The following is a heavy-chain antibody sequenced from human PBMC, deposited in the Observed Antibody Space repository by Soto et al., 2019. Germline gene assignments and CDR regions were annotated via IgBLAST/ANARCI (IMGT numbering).Heavy chain of an antibody. D-gene: IGHD6-13*01. CDR2: ITHSGST. V-gene: IGHV4-34*01. CDR3: ARRNHPLSSSWNAARYDYYYGMDV. J-gene: IGHJ6*02. Sequence: QVQLQQWGAGLLKPSETLSLTCAVYGGSFSGYYWSWIRQPPGKGLEWIGEITHSGSTNYNPSLKSRVTISVDTYKNQFSLKLSSVTAADTAVYYCARRNHPLSSSWNAARYDYYYGMDVWGQGTTVTVSS. CDR1: GGSFSGYY.